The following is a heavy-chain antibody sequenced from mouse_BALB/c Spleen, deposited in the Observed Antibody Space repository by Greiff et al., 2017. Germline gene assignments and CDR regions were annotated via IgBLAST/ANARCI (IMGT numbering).Heavy chain of an antibody. CDR2: ILPGSGST. Sequence: QVQLQQPGAELVKPGASVKLSCKASGYTFTSYWIEWVKQRPGHGLEWIGEILPGSGSTNYNEKFKGKATFTADTSSNTAYMQLSSLTSEDSAVYYCARSGFTTVVATRAMDYWGQGTSVTVSS. D-gene: IGHD1-1*01. CDR1: GYTFTSYW. J-gene: IGHJ4*01. CDR3: ARSGFTTVVATRAMDY. V-gene: IGHV1-9*01.